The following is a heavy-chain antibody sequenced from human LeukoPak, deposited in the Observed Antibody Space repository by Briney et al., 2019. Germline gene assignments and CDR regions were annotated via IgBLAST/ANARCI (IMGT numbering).Heavy chain of an antibody. CDR1: GYTLSAYY. J-gene: IGHJ4*02. V-gene: IGHV1-2*06. CDR3: ASKYCSGGNCDFPLLDY. CDR2: INPDNNAT. D-gene: IGHD2-15*01. Sequence: ASVKVSCKASGYTLSAYYMHWVRQAPGQRLEWMGRINPDNNATNYAQKFQGRVTMTRDTSINTAHMELSRLRSDDTAVYYCASKYCSGGNCDFPLLDYWGQGTLVTVSS.